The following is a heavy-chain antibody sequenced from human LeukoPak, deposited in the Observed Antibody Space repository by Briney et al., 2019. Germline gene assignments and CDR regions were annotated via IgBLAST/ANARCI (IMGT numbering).Heavy chain of an antibody. CDR1: GYTLTELS. CDR2: INPNSGGT. J-gene: IGHJ6*02. V-gene: IGHV1-2*02. CDR3: ARAPYPDGMDV. Sequence: ASVKVSCKVSGYTLTELSMHWVRQAPGQGLEWMGWINPNSGGTNYAQKFQGRVTMTRDTSTSTAYMELSRLRSDDTAVYYCARAPYPDGMDVWGQGTTVTVSS.